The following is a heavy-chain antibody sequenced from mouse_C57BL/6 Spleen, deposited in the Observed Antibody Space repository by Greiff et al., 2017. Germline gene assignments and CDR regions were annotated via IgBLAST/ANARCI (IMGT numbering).Heavy chain of an antibody. CDR3: ARGGGWLGFAY. D-gene: IGHD2-3*01. CDR1: GYTFTSYW. J-gene: IGHJ3*01. Sequence: QVQLQQPGAELVRPGSSVKLSCKASGYTFTSYWMDWVKQRPGQGLEWIGNIYPSDSETHYNQKFKDKATLTVDKSSSTAYMQLSSLTSEDSAVYYCARGGGWLGFAYWGQGTLVTVSA. V-gene: IGHV1-61*01. CDR2: IYPSDSET.